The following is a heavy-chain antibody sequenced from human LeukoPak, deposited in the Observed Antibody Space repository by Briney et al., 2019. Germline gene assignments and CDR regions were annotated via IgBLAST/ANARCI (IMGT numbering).Heavy chain of an antibody. CDR2: ISWNSGSI. J-gene: IGHJ4*02. CDR3: ARGTPAYYYDSSGYHYAYFDY. D-gene: IGHD3-22*01. V-gene: IGHV3-9*01. CDR1: GFTFDDYA. Sequence: GRSLRLSCAASGFTFDDYAMHWVRQAPGKGLGWVSGISWNSGSIGYADSVKGRFTISRDNAKNSLYLQMNSLRAEDTAVYYCARGTPAYYYDSSGYHYAYFDYWGQGTLVTVSS.